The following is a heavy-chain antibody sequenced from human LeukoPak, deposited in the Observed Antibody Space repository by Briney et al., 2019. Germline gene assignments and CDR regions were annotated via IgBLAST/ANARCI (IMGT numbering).Heavy chain of an antibody. D-gene: IGHD6-19*01. CDR3: ARAADPFDF. V-gene: IGHV3-30*03. CDR2: ISYDGSNK. J-gene: IGHJ4*02. Sequence: GSLRLSCVASGFTFSNYGMHWVRQAPGKGLEWVAVISYDGSNKYYADSVKGRFTISRDNSKNTLYLQMNSLRVEDTAIYYCARAADPFDFWGQGTLVTVSS. CDR1: GFTFSNYG.